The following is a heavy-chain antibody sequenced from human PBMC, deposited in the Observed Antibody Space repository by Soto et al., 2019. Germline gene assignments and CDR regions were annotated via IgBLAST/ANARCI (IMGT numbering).Heavy chain of an antibody. D-gene: IGHD1-26*01. CDR3: ASGLNSGSYWNWFDP. CDR1: GGSISSYY. J-gene: IGHJ5*02. V-gene: IGHV4-59*01. Sequence: SETLSLTCPVSGGSISSYYGSCIRQPPGKGLEWIGYIYYSGSTNYNPSLKSRVTISVDTSKNQFSLKLSSVTAADTAVYYCASGLNSGSYWNWFDPWGQGTLVTVSS. CDR2: IYYSGST.